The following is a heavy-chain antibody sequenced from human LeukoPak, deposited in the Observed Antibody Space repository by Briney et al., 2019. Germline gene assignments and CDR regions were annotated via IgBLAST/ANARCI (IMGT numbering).Heavy chain of an antibody. CDR3: ARDWGYSGYEDYYYGMDV. J-gene: IGHJ6*02. CDR1: GGSISSYY. Sequence: SETLSLTCTVSGGSISSYYWSWIRQPAGKGLEWIGRIYTSGSTNYNPSLKSRVTMSVDTSKNQFSLKLSSVTAADTAVYYCARDWGYSGYEDYYYGMDVWGQGTTVTVSS. D-gene: IGHD5-12*01. CDR2: IYTSGST. V-gene: IGHV4-4*07.